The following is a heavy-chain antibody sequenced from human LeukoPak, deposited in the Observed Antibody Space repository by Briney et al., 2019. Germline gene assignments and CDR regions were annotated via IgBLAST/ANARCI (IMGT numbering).Heavy chain of an antibody. V-gene: IGHV4-38-2*02. CDR2: IYHSGST. CDR3: ARGPTTVTRGFDY. CDR1: GYSISSGYY. J-gene: IGHJ4*02. D-gene: IGHD4-17*01. Sequence: SETLSLTCTVSGYSISSGYYWGWIRQPPGKGLEWIGSIYHSGSTYYNPSLKSRVTISVDTSKNQFSLNLSSVTAADTAVYYCARGPTTVTRGFDYWGQGTLVTVSS.